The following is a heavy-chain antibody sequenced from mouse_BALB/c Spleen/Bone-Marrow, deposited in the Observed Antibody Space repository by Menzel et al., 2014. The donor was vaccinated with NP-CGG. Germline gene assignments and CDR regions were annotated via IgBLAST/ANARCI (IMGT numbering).Heavy chain of an antibody. V-gene: IGHV2-2*02. CDR3: ARNLLLRRAMDY. Sequence: QVQLQQPGPGLVLPSQSLSLTCTVSGFSLTSYGVHWVRQSPGKGLEWLGVILRGGSTDCNAAFISRLRISKDNSKSQVFFKMNSLQANDTAIYYCARNLLLRRAMDYWGQGTTVTVSS. D-gene: IGHD1-1*01. J-gene: IGHJ4*01. CDR2: ILRGGST. CDR1: GFSLTSYG.